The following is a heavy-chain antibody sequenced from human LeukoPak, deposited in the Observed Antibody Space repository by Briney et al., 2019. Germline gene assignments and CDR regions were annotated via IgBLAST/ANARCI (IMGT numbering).Heavy chain of an antibody. D-gene: IGHD2-15*01. V-gene: IGHV4-34*01. J-gene: IGHJ4*02. CDR2: INHSGST. Sequence: GSLRLSCAASGFTFSSYSMNWVRQPPGKGLEWIGEINHSGSTNYNPSLKSRVTISVDTSKNQFSLKLSSVTAADTAVYYCARDARSGWDYWGQGTLVTVSS. CDR1: GFTFSSYS. CDR3: ARDARSGWDY.